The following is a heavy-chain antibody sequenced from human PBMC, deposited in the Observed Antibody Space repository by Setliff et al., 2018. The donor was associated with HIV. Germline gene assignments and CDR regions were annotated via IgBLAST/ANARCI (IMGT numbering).Heavy chain of an antibody. V-gene: IGHV4-61*02. J-gene: IGHJ6*02. CDR2: IYTSGLT. CDR3: ARARYIVIRGDAGMDV. Sequence: SEILSLTCTVSGGSINSGGYYWVWIRQPALKGLEWIGRIYTSGLTNYNPSLKSRVTISVDTSKNQVSLKLSSVTASDTAVYYCARARYIVIRGDAGMDVWGPGTTVTVSS. D-gene: IGHD3-10*01. CDR1: GGSINSGGYY.